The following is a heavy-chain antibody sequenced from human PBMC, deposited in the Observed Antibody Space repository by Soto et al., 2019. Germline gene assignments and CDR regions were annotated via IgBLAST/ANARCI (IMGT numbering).Heavy chain of an antibody. CDR2: ISAYNGNT. J-gene: IGHJ3*02. D-gene: IGHD6-19*01. Sequence: QVQLVQSGAEVKKPGASVKVSCKASGYTFTSYGISWVRQAPGQGLEWMGWISAYNGNTNYSQKLQGRVTMSTDTSTSTGYMELRSLRSDDTAVYYCARHQYSAGPDAFDIWGQGTMVTVSS. CDR3: ARHQYSAGPDAFDI. CDR1: GYTFTSYG. V-gene: IGHV1-18*04.